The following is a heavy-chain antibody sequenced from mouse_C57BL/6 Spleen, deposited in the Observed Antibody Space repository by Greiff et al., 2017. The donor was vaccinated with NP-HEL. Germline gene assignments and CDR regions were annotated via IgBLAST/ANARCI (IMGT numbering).Heavy chain of an antibody. J-gene: IGHJ1*03. D-gene: IGHD1-1*01. V-gene: IGHV1-15*01. CDR3: TRSYSGYFDV. CDR1: GYTFTDYE. CDR2: IDPETGGT. Sequence: QVQLQQSGAELVRPGASVTLSCKASGYTFTDYEMHWVKQTPVHGLEWIGAIDPETGGTAYNQKFKGKAILTADKSSSTAYMELRSLTSEDSAVYYCTRSYSGYFDVWGTGTTVTVSS.